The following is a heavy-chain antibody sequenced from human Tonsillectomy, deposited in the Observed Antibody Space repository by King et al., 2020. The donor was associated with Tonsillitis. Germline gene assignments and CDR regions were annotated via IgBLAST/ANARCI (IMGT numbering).Heavy chain of an antibody. V-gene: IGHV4-59*08. J-gene: IGHJ5*02. CDR1: GGSINNYY. D-gene: IGHD3-10*01. Sequence: VQLQESGPGLVKPSETLSLTCTVPGGSINNYYWSWIRQPPGKGLEWIGYIYYSGSTNYNPSLKSRVTISVDTSKNQFSLKLSSVTAADTAVYYCARHYSYYGSGSPDNWFDPWGQGTLVTVSS. CDR3: ARHYSYYGSGSPDNWFDP. CDR2: IYYSGST.